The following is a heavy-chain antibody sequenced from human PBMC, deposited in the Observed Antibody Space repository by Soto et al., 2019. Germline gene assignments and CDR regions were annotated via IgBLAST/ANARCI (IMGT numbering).Heavy chain of an antibody. CDR2: IYYSGST. CDR3: ARHGSTEPHYGDYVEDWFDP. CDR1: GGSISSYY. V-gene: IGHV4-59*01. J-gene: IGHJ5*02. Sequence: SETLSLTCTVSGGSISSYYWSWIRQPPGKGLEWIGYIYYSGSTNYNPSLKSRVTISVDTSKNQFSLKLSSVTAADTAVYYCARHGSTEPHYGDYVEDWFDPWGQGTLVTVSS. D-gene: IGHD4-17*01.